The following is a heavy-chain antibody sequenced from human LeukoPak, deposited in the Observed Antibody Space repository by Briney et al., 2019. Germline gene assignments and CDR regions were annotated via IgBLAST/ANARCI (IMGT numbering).Heavy chain of an antibody. CDR2: MNPNSGNT. D-gene: IGHD2-2*01. CDR3: ARACSSTSCYLSYYYGMDV. V-gene: IGHV1-8*01. CDR1: GYTFTSYD. J-gene: IGHJ6*02. Sequence: ASAKVSCKASGYTFTSYDINWGPQATGQGLEWMGGMNPNSGNTGYAQKFQGRVTMTRNNSISTAYMELSSLRSEDTAVYYCARACSSTSCYLSYYYGMDVWGQGTTVTVSS.